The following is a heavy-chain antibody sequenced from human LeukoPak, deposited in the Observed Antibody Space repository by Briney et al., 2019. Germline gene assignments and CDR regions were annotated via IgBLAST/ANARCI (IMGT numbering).Heavy chain of an antibody. Sequence: PGGSLRLSCAASGFTFSSYAMHWVRQAPGKGLEWVAVISYDGSNKYYADSVKGRFTISRDNSKNTLYLQMNSLRAEDTAVYYCARDKDSRFDYWGQGTLVTVSS. CDR3: ARDKDSRFDY. V-gene: IGHV3-30*04. CDR2: ISYDGSNK. D-gene: IGHD5-18*01. CDR1: GFTFSSYA. J-gene: IGHJ4*02.